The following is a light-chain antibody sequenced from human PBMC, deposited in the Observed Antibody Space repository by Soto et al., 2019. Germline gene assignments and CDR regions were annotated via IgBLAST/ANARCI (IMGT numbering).Light chain of an antibody. CDR2: DVY. CDR1: SSDVGRYTY. Sequence: QSVLTQPASVSGSPGQSITISCAGTSSDVGRYTYVSWYQQHPGKAPKLIIYDVYNRPSGVSNRFSGSKSGNTASLTISGLQAEDESDDYCTAYTSTSTPYLFGGVTKVAVL. J-gene: IGLJ1*01. CDR3: TAYTSTSTPYL. V-gene: IGLV2-14*01.